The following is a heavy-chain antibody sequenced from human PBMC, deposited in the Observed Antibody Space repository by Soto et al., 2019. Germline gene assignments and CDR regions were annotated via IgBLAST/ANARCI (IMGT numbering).Heavy chain of an antibody. CDR1: GGTFYTYA. Sequence: QVHLVQSGAEVKRPGCSVRVSCRASGGTFYTYAFTWVRQAPGQGLEWMGGITPMIGTTKYAQKFHGRVTFAADESASTDYMELSNLRTDDTAVYYCARDVSVMTSVFVFWGQGTLITVSS. CDR2: ITPMIGTT. J-gene: IGHJ4*02. D-gene: IGHD3-3*01. V-gene: IGHV1-69*01. CDR3: ARDVSVMTSVFVF.